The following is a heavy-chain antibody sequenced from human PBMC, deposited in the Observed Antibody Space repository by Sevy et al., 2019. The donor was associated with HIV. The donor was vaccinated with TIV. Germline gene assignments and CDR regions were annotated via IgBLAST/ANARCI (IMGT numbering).Heavy chain of an antibody. D-gene: IGHD6-6*01. CDR3: AREESSSVPVASVYYYYGMDV. V-gene: IGHV7-4-1*02. J-gene: IGHJ6*02. Sequence: ASVKVSCKASGYTFTSYAMNWVRQALGQGLEWMGWINTNTGNPTYAQGFTGRFVFSLDTSVSTAYLQISSLKAEDTAVYYWAREESSSVPVASVYYYYGMDVWGQGTTVTVSS. CDR1: GYTFTSYA. CDR2: INTNTGNP.